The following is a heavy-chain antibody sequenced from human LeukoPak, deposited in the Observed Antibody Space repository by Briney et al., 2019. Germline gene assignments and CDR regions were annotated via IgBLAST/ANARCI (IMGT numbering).Heavy chain of an antibody. CDR3: GRPRRQDTPYHCMDV. J-gene: IGHJ6*04. V-gene: IGHV3-7*01. CDR1: TFNFNTYW. CDR2: IKQDGSET. Sequence: GGSLRLSCEVSTFNFNTYWISWVRQAPGKGLERVANIKQDGSETHYVDSVKGRFSISRDNAKNSVYLQMNSLRAEDTAVYYCGRPRRQDTPYHCMDVWGRGTTVTVSS. D-gene: IGHD5-24*01.